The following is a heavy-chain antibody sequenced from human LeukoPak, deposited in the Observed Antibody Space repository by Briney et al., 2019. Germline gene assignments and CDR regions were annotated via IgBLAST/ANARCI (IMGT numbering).Heavy chain of an antibody. D-gene: IGHD3-22*01. CDR3: ARGYYDSSGYNGGNDY. CDR1: GGSFSGYY. CDR2: INHSGST. V-gene: IGHV4-34*01. Sequence: PSETLSLTCGIHGGSFSGYYWSWIRQTPQKGLEWLGEINHSGSTNYNPSLKSRVTISVDTSKNQFSLKLSSVTAADTAVYYCARGYYDSSGYNGGNDYWGQGTLVTVSS. J-gene: IGHJ4*02.